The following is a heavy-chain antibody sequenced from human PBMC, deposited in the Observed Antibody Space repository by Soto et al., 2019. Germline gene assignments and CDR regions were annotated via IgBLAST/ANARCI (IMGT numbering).Heavy chain of an antibody. J-gene: IGHJ4*02. Sequence: GASVKVSCKASGYTFTSYGISWVRQAPGQGLEWMGWISAHNGNTNYAQKLQGRVTVTTDTSTSTAYMELRSLRSDDTAVYYCARVRDFWSGHTFDYWGQGTLVTVSS. D-gene: IGHD3-3*01. CDR3: ARVRDFWSGHTFDY. V-gene: IGHV1-18*01. CDR2: ISAHNGNT. CDR1: GYTFTSYG.